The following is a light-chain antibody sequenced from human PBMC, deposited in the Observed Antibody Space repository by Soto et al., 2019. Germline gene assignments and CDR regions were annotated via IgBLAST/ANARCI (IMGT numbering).Light chain of an antibody. CDR2: GAS. V-gene: IGKV3-20*01. J-gene: IGKJ1*01. CDR3: QQYGGSPRT. Sequence: EIVLTQSPGTLSLSPGERAILSCMASQSVSSTYLAWYQQKPGQAPRLLIYGASSRATGIPDRFSGSGSGTDFTLTITRLEPEDFAVYYCQQYGGSPRTFGQGTKVDIK. CDR1: QSVSSTY.